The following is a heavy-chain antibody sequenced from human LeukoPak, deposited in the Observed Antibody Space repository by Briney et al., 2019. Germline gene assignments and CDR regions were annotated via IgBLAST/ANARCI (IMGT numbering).Heavy chain of an antibody. V-gene: IGHV3-48*01. J-gene: IGHJ4*02. CDR3: AREHDAGSEY. Sequence: GGSLRLSCAASEFTFSSYSMNWVRQAPGKGLEWVSYITNSGNSKSYADSVKGRFTISRDNTKNSLYLQMNSLRADDTAVYYCAREHDAGSEYWGQGTLVTVSS. CDR1: EFTFSSYS. CDR2: ITNSGNSK. D-gene: IGHD5-12*01.